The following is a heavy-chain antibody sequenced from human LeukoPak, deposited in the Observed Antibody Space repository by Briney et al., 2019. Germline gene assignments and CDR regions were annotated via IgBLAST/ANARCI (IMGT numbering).Heavy chain of an antibody. CDR3: ARSLCSSTSCPGTD. Sequence: PGGSLRLSCAASGFTFDDYGMSWVRQAPGKELEWVSGINWNGGSTGYADSVKGRFTISRDNAKNSLYLQMNSLRAEDTAVYYCARSLCSSTSCPGTDWGQGTLVTVSS. D-gene: IGHD2-2*01. CDR2: INWNGGST. V-gene: IGHV3-20*04. CDR1: GFTFDDYG. J-gene: IGHJ4*02.